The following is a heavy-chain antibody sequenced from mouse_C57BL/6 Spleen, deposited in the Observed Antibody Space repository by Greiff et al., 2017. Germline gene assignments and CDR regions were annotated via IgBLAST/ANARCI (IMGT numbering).Heavy chain of an antibody. CDR2: INPSNGGT. V-gene: IGHV1-53*01. J-gene: IGHJ2*01. D-gene: IGHD2-2*01. Sequence: QVQLQQPGPELVKPGASVKLSCKASGYTFTSYWMHWVKQRPGQGLEWIGNINPSNGGTNYNEKFKSKATLTVDKSSSTAYMQLSSLTSEDAAVYYCARAGNGYDYFDYWGQGTTLTVSS. CDR1: GYTFTSYW. CDR3: ARAGNGYDYFDY.